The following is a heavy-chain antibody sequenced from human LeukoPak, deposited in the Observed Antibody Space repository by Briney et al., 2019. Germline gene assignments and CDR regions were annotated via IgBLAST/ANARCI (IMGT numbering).Heavy chain of an antibody. CDR2: INPNSGGT. CDR3: ATNGLLTSFLEWPPGY. Sequence: ASVKVSCKASGYTFTGYYMHWVRQAPGQGLEWMGWINPNSGGTNYAQKFQGRVTMTRDTSISTAYMELSRLRSDDTAVYYCATNGLLTSFLEWPPGYWGQGTLVTVSS. CDR1: GYTFTGYY. J-gene: IGHJ4*02. D-gene: IGHD3-3*01. V-gene: IGHV1-2*02.